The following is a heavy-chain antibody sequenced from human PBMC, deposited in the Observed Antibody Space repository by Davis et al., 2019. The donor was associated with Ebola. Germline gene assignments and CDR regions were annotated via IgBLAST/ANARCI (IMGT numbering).Heavy chain of an antibody. Sequence: SLKISCAGSGFTFTEHAMHWVRQAPGKGLEWVSGIMWDSTMIGYADSVKGRFTISRDNAKNSLYLEMNNLRSEDTAIYYCGRDLNPGGLDVWGQGTSVTVSS. J-gene: IGHJ6*02. CDR2: IMWDSTMI. CDR1: GFTFTEHA. V-gene: IGHV3-9*01. CDR3: GRDLNPGGLDV. D-gene: IGHD3-10*01.